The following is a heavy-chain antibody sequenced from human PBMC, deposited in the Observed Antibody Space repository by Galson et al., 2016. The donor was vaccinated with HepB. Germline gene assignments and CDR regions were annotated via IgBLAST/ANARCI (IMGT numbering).Heavy chain of an antibody. CDR3: ARGIRPGSGGHYFDY. V-gene: IGHV1-69*13. D-gene: IGHD3-10*01. Sequence: SVKVSCKASGGPFNSYTITWVRQAPGQGLEWMGGIIPIFGSANYAQKFQGRVTITADESTRTAYMELRSLRSDDTAVYYCARGIRPGSGGHYFDYWGQGTLVTVSS. CDR2: IIPIFGSA. J-gene: IGHJ4*02. CDR1: GGPFNSYT.